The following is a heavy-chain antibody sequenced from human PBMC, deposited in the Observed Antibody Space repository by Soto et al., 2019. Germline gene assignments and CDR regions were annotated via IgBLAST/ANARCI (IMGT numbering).Heavy chain of an antibody. J-gene: IGHJ5*02. CDR1: GYTFTSYY. CDR3: ARDVVVTPGPGISIWFSWLDP. D-gene: IGHD2-21*02. CDR2: INPSGGST. Sequence: ASVKVSCKASGYTFTSYYMHWVRQAPGQGLEWMGIINPSGGSTSYTQKFQGRVTMTRDTSTSTVYMELSSLRSEDTAVYYCARDVVVTPGPGISIWFSWLDPCGQRPLVTVSS. V-gene: IGHV1-46*01.